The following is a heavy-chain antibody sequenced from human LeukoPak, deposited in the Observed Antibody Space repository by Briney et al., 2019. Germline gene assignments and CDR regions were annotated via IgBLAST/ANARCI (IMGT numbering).Heavy chain of an antibody. CDR2: VNPNNYKT. CDR3: ARDDYYDSRGSDY. J-gene: IGHJ4*02. D-gene: IGHD3-22*01. V-gene: IGHV1-8*01. CDR1: GYPFTSYE. Sequence: ASVQVSCKASGYPFTSYEINWVRQATGQGLEWMGWVNPNNYKTGYEAKFQGRVTMTRDTSTSTVYMELSSLRSEDTAVYYCARDDYYDSRGSDYWGQGTLVTVSS.